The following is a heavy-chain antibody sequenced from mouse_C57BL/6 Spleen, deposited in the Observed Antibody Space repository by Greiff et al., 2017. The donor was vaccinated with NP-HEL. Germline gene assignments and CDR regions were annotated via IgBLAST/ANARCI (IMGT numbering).Heavy chain of an antibody. CDR1: GYTFTDYN. CDR3: ARWDDSNLGWFAY. V-gene: IGHV1-18*01. J-gene: IGHJ3*01. Sequence: SGPELVKPGASVKIPCKASGYTFTDYNMDWVKQSHGKSLEWIGDINPNNGGTIYNQKFKGKATLTVDKSSSTAYMELRSLTSEDTAVYYCARWDDSNLGWFAYWGQGTLVTVSA. D-gene: IGHD2-5*01. CDR2: INPNNGGT.